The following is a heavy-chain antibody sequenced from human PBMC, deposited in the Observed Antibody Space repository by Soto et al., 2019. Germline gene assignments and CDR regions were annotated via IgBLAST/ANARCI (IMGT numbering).Heavy chain of an antibody. D-gene: IGHD3-22*01. J-gene: IGHJ3*02. CDR1: GYTLTELS. CDR3: ATEYYYDSSGPMRAFDI. CDR2: FEPEDGET. V-gene: IGHV1-24*01. Sequence: ASVKVSCKVSGYTLTELSMHWVRQAPGKGLEWMGSFEPEDGETIYAQNFQGRVTLTGDTSADTAYMELSSLRSEDTAVYYCATEYYYDSSGPMRAFDIWGQGTMVTVSS.